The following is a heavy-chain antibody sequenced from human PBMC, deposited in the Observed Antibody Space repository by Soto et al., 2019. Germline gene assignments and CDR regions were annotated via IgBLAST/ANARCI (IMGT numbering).Heavy chain of an antibody. CDR2: IRSKAYGGTT. J-gene: IGHJ4*02. CDR1: GFTFGDYA. Sequence: GGSLRLSCTASGFTFGDYAMSWFRQAPGKGLEWVGFIRSKAYGGTTEYAASVKGRFTISRDDSKSIAYLQMNSLKTEDTAVYYCTRGFQEQGYCSGGSCYSAYYWGQGTLVTVSS. CDR3: TRGFQEQGYCSGGSCYSAYY. D-gene: IGHD2-15*01. V-gene: IGHV3-49*03.